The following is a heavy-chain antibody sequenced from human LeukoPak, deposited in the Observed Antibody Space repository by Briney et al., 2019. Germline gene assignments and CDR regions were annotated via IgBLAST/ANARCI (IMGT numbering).Heavy chain of an antibody. D-gene: IGHD6-13*01. CDR2: ITVTGDT. V-gene: IGHV3-23*01. CDR1: GFTFSSYS. Sequence: GSLRLSCAASGFTFSSYSMSWVRQAPGKGLEWVSGITVTGDTYYADSLKGRFTISRDNSRNTLYLQMNSLRADDTAVYYCAKVPVWQQLVDYWGQGTLVTVSS. J-gene: IGHJ4*02. CDR3: AKVPVWQQLVDY.